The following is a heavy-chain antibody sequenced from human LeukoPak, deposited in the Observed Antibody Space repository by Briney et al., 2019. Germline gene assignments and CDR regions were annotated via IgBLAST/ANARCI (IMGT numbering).Heavy chain of an antibody. Sequence: GGSLRLSCAASGFTVSSNYMSWVRQAPGKGLEWVSDIYSDGTTYYADSVEGRFTISRDNAKNTLYLQMKTLRADDTAVYYCARGDCTTTRCKTSPFDYWGQGTLVTVSS. J-gene: IGHJ4*02. V-gene: IGHV3-53*01. CDR3: ARGDCTTTRCKTSPFDY. CDR1: GFTVSSNY. D-gene: IGHD2-2*01. CDR2: IYSDGTT.